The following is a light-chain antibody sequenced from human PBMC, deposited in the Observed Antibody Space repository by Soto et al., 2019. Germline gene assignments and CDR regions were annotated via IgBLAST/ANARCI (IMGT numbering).Light chain of an antibody. CDR1: QSVSISY. J-gene: IGKJ1*01. Sequence: EIVLTQSPFTLSFSPVERSTLSFIASQSVSISYLAWYQQKPGQAPRLLIFGASNRANGIPDRFSGSGSGTDFTLTISRLEPEDFAVFYCQQYGSSPGTFGHGTKV. CDR3: QQYGSSPGT. V-gene: IGKV3-20*01. CDR2: GAS.